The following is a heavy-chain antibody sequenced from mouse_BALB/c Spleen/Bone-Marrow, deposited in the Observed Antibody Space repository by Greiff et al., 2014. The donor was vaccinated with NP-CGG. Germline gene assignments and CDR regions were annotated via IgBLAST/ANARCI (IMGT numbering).Heavy chain of an antibody. V-gene: IGHV1-80*01. Sequence: QVQLQQSGAELVRPGSSVKISCKASGYVFSSYWMIWVRQRPGQGLEWIGQIYPGDGDTNYNGKFKGKATLTADKSSSTAYMQLSSLKSEDSAVYFCARSGYGSNYDYWGQGTTLTVPS. CDR2: IYPGDGDT. J-gene: IGHJ2*01. D-gene: IGHD1-1*01. CDR3: ARSGYGSNYDY. CDR1: GYVFSSYW.